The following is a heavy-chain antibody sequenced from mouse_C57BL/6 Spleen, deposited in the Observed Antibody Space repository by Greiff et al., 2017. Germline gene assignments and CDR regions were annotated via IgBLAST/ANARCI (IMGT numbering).Heavy chain of an antibody. CDR1: GFTFSDYY. V-gene: IGHV5-16*01. J-gene: IGHJ2*01. CDR3: ARVTTVVETFDY. Sequence: EVQLVESEGGLVQPGSSLKLSCTASGFTFSDYYMAWVRQVPEKGLEWVANINHDGSSTYYMDSLKSSYIFSRDNAKNILYLQMSSLKSEDTATYYCARVTTVVETFDYWGQGTTLTVSS. CDR2: INHDGSST. D-gene: IGHD1-1*01.